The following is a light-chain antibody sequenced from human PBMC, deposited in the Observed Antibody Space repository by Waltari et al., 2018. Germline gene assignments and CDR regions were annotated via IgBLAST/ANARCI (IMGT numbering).Light chain of an antibody. Sequence: QSALTQFASVSGSPGQSITISCTGTSSDVGGYNLVSWYQQHPGRAPKLIIYDVTKRPSGVSNRFSGSKSGNTAYLTISGLQAEDEADYYCCSFAGSISVFTVFGTGTTVTVL. CDR1: SSDVGGYNL. V-gene: IGLV2-23*02. J-gene: IGLJ1*01. CDR3: CSFAGSISVFTV. CDR2: DVT.